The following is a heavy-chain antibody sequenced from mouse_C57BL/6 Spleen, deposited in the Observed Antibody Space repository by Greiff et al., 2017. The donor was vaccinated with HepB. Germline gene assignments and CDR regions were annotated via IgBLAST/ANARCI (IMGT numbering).Heavy chain of an antibody. CDR1: GFTFSDYG. D-gene: IGHD2-2*01. CDR3: ARTGYDRAMDY. V-gene: IGHV5-17*01. J-gene: IGHJ4*01. CDR2: ISSGSSTI. Sequence: EVQLVESGGGLVKPGGSLKLSCAASGFTFSDYGMHWVRQAPEKGLEWVAYISSGSSTIYYADTVKGRFTISRDNAKNTLFLQMTSLRSEDTAMYYCARTGYDRAMDYWGQGTSVTVSS.